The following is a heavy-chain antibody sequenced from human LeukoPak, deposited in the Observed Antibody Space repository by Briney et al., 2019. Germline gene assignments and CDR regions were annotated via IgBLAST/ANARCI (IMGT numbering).Heavy chain of an antibody. V-gene: IGHV1-69*04. CDR2: IIPILGIA. Sequence: GASVKVSCKASGGTFSSYAISWVRQAPGQGLEWMGRIIPILGIANYAQKFQGRVTITADKSTSTAYMELSSLRSEDTAVYYCARDEERSGIVGAPGVYYGMDVWGQGTTVTVSS. D-gene: IGHD1-26*01. CDR3: ARDEERSGIVGAPGVYYGMDV. J-gene: IGHJ6*02. CDR1: GGTFSSYA.